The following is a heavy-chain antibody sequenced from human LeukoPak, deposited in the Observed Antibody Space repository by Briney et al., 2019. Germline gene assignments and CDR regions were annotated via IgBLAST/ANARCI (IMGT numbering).Heavy chain of an antibody. CDR3: ARHSLYSGFFDF. CDR2: IIGDSVFT. V-gene: IGHV3-11*06. D-gene: IGHD5-12*01. J-gene: IGHJ4*02. Sequence: GWSLRLSCAASGFTFSDYYMAWIRQAPGRAPEWISYIIGDSVFTKYADSVRGRFTISRDNAKSSLYLRMNSLRTEDTAVYYCARHSLYSGFFDFWGQGILVTVSS. CDR1: GFTFSDYY.